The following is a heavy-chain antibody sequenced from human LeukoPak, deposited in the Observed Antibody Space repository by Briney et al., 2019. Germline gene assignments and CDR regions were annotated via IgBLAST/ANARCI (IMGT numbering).Heavy chain of an antibody. CDR1: GGTFSSYA. D-gene: IGHD3-16*02. CDR3: ARGHWDDYVWGSYHGWFDP. V-gene: IGHV1-8*02. CDR2: MNPNSGNT. Sequence: GASVKVSCKASGGTFSSYAINWVRQATGQGLEWMGWMNPNSGNTGYAQKFQGRVTMTRNTSISTAYMELSSLRSEDTAVYYCARGHWDDYVWGSYHGWFDPWGQGTLVTVSS. J-gene: IGHJ5*02.